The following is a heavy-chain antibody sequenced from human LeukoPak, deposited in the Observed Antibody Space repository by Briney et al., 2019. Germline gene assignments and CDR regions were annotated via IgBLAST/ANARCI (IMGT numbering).Heavy chain of an antibody. Sequence: GGSLRLSCAASGFTFSSYAMSWVRQAPEKGLEWVSTISGSGGGTYYADSVKGRFTISRDDSKNTLYLQMNSLKAEDTAVYYCAKDLGRYRNNYFDYWGQGTLVTVSS. V-gene: IGHV3-23*01. J-gene: IGHJ4*02. D-gene: IGHD1-26*01. CDR2: ISGSGGGT. CDR1: GFTFSSYA. CDR3: AKDLGRYRNNYFDY.